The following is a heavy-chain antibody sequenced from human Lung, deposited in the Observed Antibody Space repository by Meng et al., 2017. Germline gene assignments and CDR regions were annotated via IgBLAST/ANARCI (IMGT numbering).Heavy chain of an antibody. CDR2: LIAVFDKT. Sequence: QVQLVQSGAEGKKPGSSVKVACKTSGGSFSTHTFSWVRPAPGQGLEWMGGLIAVFDKTKAAPRFQDRVTFTADESTSTAYMELSSLTFDDTAVYFCARGRRNEPLFDYWGQGTLVTVSS. CDR1: GGSFSTHT. CDR3: ARGRRNEPLFDY. D-gene: IGHD1-14*01. J-gene: IGHJ4*02. V-gene: IGHV1-69*13.